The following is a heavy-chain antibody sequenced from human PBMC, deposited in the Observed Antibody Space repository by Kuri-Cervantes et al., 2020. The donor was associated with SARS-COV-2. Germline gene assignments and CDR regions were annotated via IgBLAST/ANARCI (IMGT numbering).Heavy chain of an antibody. V-gene: IGHV3-53*01. CDR1: GFTVSCNY. CDR2: IYSGGST. CDR3: ARERAAGRMFDY. Sequence: GGSLRLSCAASGFTVSCNYMSWVRQAPGKGLEWVSVIYSGGSTYYADSVKGRFTISRDNSKNTLYLQMNSLRAEDTAVYYCARERAAGRMFDYWGQGTLVTVSS. D-gene: IGHD6-13*01. J-gene: IGHJ4*02.